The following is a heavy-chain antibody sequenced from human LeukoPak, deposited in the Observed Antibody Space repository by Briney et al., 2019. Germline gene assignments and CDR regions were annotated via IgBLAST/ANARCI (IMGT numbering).Heavy chain of an antibody. CDR1: GFTSTTYA. CDR2: ITGGEGGP. D-gene: IGHD2-2*01. J-gene: IGHJ6*04. Sequence: GGSLSLSCAASGFTSTTYAMTWVRHAPGRGLEWVSSITGGEGGPYYADSVKGRFTISRDTSKNTLYLQMNSLRAEDSAVYYCAKAVGFCSSTNCYGYYYYGMDVWGKGTTVTVFS. CDR3: AKAVGFCSSTNCYGYYYYGMDV. V-gene: IGHV3-23*01.